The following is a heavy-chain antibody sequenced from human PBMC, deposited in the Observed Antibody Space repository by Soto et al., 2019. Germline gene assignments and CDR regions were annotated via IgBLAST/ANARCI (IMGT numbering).Heavy chain of an antibody. J-gene: IGHJ4*02. CDR2: IKQDGSEK. V-gene: IGHV3-7*01. D-gene: IGHD2-2*01. CDR3: AKTKYWPSTTCFDY. CDR1: GFTFSSYW. Sequence: GGSLRLSCAASGFTFSSYWMSWVRQAPGKGLEWVADIKQDGSEKYYVDSVKGRFTISRDNAKNSLYLQMNSLRAEDTAVYYCAKTKYWPSTTCFDYWGQGTQVTVSX.